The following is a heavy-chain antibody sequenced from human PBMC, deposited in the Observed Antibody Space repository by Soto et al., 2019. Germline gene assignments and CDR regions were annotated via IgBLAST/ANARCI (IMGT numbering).Heavy chain of an antibody. V-gene: IGHV3-9*01. CDR1: GFTFEDYA. CDR3: AKDTMSRRFFDWLHLASAL. CDR2: VNWNGSFV. Sequence: SLRLSCRASGFTFEDYAIHWVRQTPGKGLEWVSAVNWNGSFVAYADSVKERFAISRDNANNAVYLQMNSLRPEDSALYYCAKDTMSRRFFDWLHLASALWGQGTMVTVSS. J-gene: IGHJ3*01. D-gene: IGHD3-9*01.